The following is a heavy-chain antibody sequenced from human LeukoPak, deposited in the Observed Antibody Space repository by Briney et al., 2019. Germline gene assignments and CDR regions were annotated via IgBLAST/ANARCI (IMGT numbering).Heavy chain of an antibody. J-gene: IGHJ4*02. CDR2: ISYDGSNK. CDR3: AKDHPIAA. Sequence: GGSLRLSCAASGFTFSSYGMHWVRQAPGKGLEWVAVISYDGSNKYYADSVKGRSTISRDNSKNTLYLQMNSLRAEDTAVYYCAKDHPIAAWGQGTLVAVSS. CDR1: GFTFSSYG. D-gene: IGHD6-6*01. V-gene: IGHV3-30*18.